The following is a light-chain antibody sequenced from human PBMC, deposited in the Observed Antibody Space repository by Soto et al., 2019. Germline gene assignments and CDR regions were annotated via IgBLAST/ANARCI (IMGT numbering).Light chain of an antibody. Sequence: EIVMTQSPATLSVYQGERATLSCRASQSVSSNLAWYQQKPGQAPRLLIYGASTRATGIPARFSGSGSGTEFTLTISSLQSEDFAVYYCQQLSNYPLTFGGGTKVDI. V-gene: IGKV3-15*01. CDR3: QQLSNYPLT. CDR2: GAS. J-gene: IGKJ4*01. CDR1: QSVSSN.